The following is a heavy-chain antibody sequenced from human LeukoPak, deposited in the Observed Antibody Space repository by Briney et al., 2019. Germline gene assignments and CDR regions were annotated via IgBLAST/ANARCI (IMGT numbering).Heavy chain of an antibody. Sequence: PGGSLRLSCAASGFTYSDYWMHWVRQVPGKGLEWVSRIDGDGRSTSYADSVKGRFTISRDNSKNTLYLQMNSLRAEDTAVYYCAKDLTELLWFGELWDYWGQGTLVTVSS. V-gene: IGHV3-74*01. D-gene: IGHD3-10*01. CDR2: IDGDGRST. J-gene: IGHJ4*02. CDR1: GFTYSDYW. CDR3: AKDLTELLWFGELWDY.